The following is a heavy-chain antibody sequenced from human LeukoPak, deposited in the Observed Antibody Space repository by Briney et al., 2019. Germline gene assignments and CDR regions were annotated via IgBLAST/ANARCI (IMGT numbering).Heavy chain of an antibody. J-gene: IGHJ4*02. V-gene: IGHV5-51*01. D-gene: IGHD3-10*01. CDR3: ARHYYGSGTYSGNLDY. CDR2: IYPGDSDT. Sequence: GESLKISCKGFGYSFTSYWIGWVRQMPGKGLEWMGIIYPGDSDTRYSPSFQGQVTISADKSISTAYLQWSSLKASDTAMYYCARHYYGSGTYSGNLDYWGQGTLVTVSS. CDR1: GYSFTSYW.